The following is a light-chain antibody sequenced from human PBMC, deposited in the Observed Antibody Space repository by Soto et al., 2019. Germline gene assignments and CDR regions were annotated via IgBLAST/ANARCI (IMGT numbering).Light chain of an antibody. CDR1: QSLLHSNGYNY. V-gene: IGKV2-28*01. CDR2: LCS. CDR3: VQALQSPPWT. J-gene: IGKJ1*01. Sequence: DIVVTQSPLTLPVTPGETASISCRSSQSLLHSNGYNYLDWYLQKPGQSPQLLIYLCSNRASGVPDRFSGSGSGTDVTLKISRVEAEDVGVYYCVQALQSPPWTFGQGTKVEIK.